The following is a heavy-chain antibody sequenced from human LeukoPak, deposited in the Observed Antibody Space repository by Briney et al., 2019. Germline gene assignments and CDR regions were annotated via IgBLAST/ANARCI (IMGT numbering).Heavy chain of an antibody. D-gene: IGHD4/OR15-4a*01. CDR1: GFVFSNYW. CDR3: ARRKEVQTTFDY. CDR2: IKEDGGET. Sequence: PGGSLRLSCVASGFVFSNYWMGWVRQATGKGLEWVANIKEDGGETYYVDSVKGRFTISRDNAKNSLDLQMNSLRDEDTAVYYCARRKEVQTTFDYWGQGPLVTVSS. J-gene: IGHJ4*02. V-gene: IGHV3-7*01.